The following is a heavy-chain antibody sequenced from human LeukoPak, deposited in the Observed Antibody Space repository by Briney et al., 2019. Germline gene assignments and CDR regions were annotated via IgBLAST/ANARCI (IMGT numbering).Heavy chain of an antibody. V-gene: IGHV1-46*01. CDR1: GYIFTSYY. CDR3: ARDPISSNWPRGHWFDP. Sequence: ASVKISCKASGYIFTSYYMNWVRQAPGQGPEWMGIINPNGGSTTYSQRFQGRVSTTRDTSTSTVYMELTSLTFEDTAMYYCARDPISSNWPRGHWFDPWGQGTLVTVSS. J-gene: IGHJ5*02. D-gene: IGHD1-1*01. CDR2: INPNGGST.